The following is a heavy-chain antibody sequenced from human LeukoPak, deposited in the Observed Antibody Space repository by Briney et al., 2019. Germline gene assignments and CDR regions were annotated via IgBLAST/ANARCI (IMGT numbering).Heavy chain of an antibody. D-gene: IGHD2-2*01. CDR3: ARVDGYQLLQ. CDR2: IYYSGST. J-gene: IGHJ4*02. V-gene: IGHV4-59*01. CDR1: GGSISSYY. Sequence: PSETLSLTCTVSGGSISSYYWSWIRQPPGKGLEWIGYIYYSGSTNYNPSLKSRGTISVDTSKNQFSLKLSSVTAADTAVYYCARVDGYQLLQWGQGTLVTVSS.